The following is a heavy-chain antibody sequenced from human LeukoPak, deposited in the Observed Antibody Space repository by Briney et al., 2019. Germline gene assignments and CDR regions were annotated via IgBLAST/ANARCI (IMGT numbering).Heavy chain of an antibody. D-gene: IGHD1-7*01. CDR3: ARELELRFSYFDY. CDR2: MNPNSGNT. J-gene: IGHJ4*02. CDR1: GYTFTSYD. Sequence: ASVKVSCKASGYTFTSYDINWVRQATGQGLEWMGWMNPNSGNTGYAQKFQGRVTMTRNTSISTAYMELSSLRSEDTAVYYCARELELRFSYFDYWGQGTLVTVSS. V-gene: IGHV1-8*01.